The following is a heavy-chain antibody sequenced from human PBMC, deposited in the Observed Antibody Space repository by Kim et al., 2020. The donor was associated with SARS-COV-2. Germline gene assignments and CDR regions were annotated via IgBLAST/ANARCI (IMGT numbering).Heavy chain of an antibody. J-gene: IGHJ4*02. CDR2: IYPDDSDT. Sequence: GESLKISCKESGYSFTTYWIGWVRQMPGKGLEWMGVIYPDDSDTRYSPSFQGQVTISADKSINTAYLQWSSLKASDTAMYFCARQAKEAYFDCWGQGTLVTVSS. CDR1: GYSFTTYW. V-gene: IGHV5-51*01. CDR3: ARQAKEAYFDC.